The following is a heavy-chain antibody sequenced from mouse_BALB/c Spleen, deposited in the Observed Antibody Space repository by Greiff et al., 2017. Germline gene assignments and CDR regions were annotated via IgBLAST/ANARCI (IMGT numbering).Heavy chain of an antibody. CDR1: GYSITSDYA. J-gene: IGHJ1*01. CDR3: ASTATNWYFDV. V-gene: IGHV3-2*02. D-gene: IGHD1-2*01. CDR2: ISYSGST. Sequence: VQLQESGPGLVKPSQSLSLTCTVTGYSITSDYAWNWIRQFPGNKLEWMGYISYSGSTSYNPSLKSRISITRDTSKNQFFLQLNSVTTEDTATYYCASTATNWYFDVWGAGTTVTVSS.